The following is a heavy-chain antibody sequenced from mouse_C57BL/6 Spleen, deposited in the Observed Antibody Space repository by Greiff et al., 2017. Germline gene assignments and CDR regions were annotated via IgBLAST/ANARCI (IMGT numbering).Heavy chain of an antibody. D-gene: IGHD2-4*01. V-gene: IGHV1-82*01. CDR2: IYPGDGDT. Sequence: QVQLQQSGPELVKPGASVKISCKASGYAFSSSWMNWVKQRPGKGLEWIGRIYPGDGDTNYNGKFKGKATLTADKSSSTAYMQLSSLTSEDSAVYFCARSLYYDYDETWFAYWGQGTLVTVSA. J-gene: IGHJ3*01. CDR3: ARSLYYDYDETWFAY. CDR1: GYAFSSSW.